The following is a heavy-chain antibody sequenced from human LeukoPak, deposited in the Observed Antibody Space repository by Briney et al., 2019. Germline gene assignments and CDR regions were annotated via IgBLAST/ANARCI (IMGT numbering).Heavy chain of an antibody. CDR3: AKGAYCSSTSCYLIGDRYYYYGMDV. CDR2: ISGSGGST. V-gene: IGHV3-23*01. Sequence: GGSLRLSCAASGFTFSSYAMSWVRQAPGKGLEWVSAISGSGGSTYYADSVKGRFTISRDNSKNTLYLQMNSLRAEDTAVYYCAKGAYCSSTSCYLIGDRYYYYGMDVWGQGTTVTVSS. J-gene: IGHJ6*02. D-gene: IGHD2-2*01. CDR1: GFTFSSYA.